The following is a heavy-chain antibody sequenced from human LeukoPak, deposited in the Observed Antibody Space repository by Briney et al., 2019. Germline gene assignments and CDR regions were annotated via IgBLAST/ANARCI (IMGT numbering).Heavy chain of an antibody. J-gene: IGHJ6*02. CDR1: GFTVSSNY. V-gene: IGHV3-66*01. D-gene: IGHD3-9*01. CDR3: ARDRGWLLRVYYYGMDV. CDR2: IYSGGST. Sequence: GSLRLSCAASGFTVSSNYMSWVRQAPGKGLEWVSVIYSGGSTYYTDSVKGRFTISRDNSKNTLYLQMNSLRAEDTAVYYCARDRGWLLRVYYYGMDVWGQGTTVTVSS.